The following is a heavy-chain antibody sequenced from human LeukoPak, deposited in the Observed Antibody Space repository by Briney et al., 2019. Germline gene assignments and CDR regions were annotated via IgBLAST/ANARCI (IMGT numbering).Heavy chain of an antibody. CDR3: TKRVADY. Sequence: GGSLRLSCSASGFTFSSYAMSWVRQAPGKGLEWVSAIRASGGTAYYADSVKGRFTISGDNSKNTLYLQMNSLRAEDTAVYYCTKRVADYWGQGTLVTVSS. CDR2: IRASGGTA. CDR1: GFTFSSYA. J-gene: IGHJ4*02. D-gene: IGHD3-3*01. V-gene: IGHV3-23*01.